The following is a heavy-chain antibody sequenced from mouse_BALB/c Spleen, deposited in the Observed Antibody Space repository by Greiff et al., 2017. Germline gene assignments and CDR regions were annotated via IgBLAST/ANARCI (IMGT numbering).Heavy chain of an antibody. V-gene: IGHV5-6-5*01. CDR2: ISSGGST. J-gene: IGHJ4*01. D-gene: IGHD6-5*01. CDR3: ARHAMLYAMDY. Sequence: EVQVVESGGGLVKPGGSLKLSCAASGFTFSSYAMSWVRQTPEKRLEWVASISSGGSTYYPDSVKGRFTISRDNARNILYLQMSSLKSEDTAMYYCARHAMLYAMDYWGQGTSVTVSS. CDR1: GFTFSSYA.